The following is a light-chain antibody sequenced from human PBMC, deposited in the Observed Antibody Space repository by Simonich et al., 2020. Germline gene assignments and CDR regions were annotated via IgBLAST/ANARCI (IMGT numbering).Light chain of an antibody. CDR3: LQDYNYPWT. CDR2: AAA. Sequence: AIQMTQSPSSLSASVGDRVTITCRASQGIRNDLGSYQQKPGKAPKLLIDAAARLQSGVPSRFSGSGSGTDFTLTISSLQPEDFATYYCLQDYNYPWTFGQGTKVEIK. V-gene: IGKV1-6*01. CDR1: QGIRND. J-gene: IGKJ1*01.